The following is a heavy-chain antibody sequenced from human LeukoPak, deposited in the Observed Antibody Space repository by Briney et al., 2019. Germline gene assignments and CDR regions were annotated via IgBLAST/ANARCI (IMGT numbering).Heavy chain of an antibody. V-gene: IGHV3-21*01. CDR3: TRGGSSWFVDY. D-gene: IGHD6-13*01. J-gene: IGHJ4*02. CDR2: ISSISSYI. CDR1: GFTFSSYS. Sequence: GGSLRLSCAASGFTFSSYSMNWVRQAPGKGLEWVSSISSISSYIYYADSVKGRFTISRDNAKNSLYVQMNSLRAEDTAVYYCTRGGSSWFVDYWGQGTLVTVSS.